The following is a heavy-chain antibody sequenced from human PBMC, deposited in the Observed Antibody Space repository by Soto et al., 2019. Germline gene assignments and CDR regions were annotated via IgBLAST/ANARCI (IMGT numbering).Heavy chain of an antibody. CDR2: INHSGST. CDR1: GGSFRGFY. V-gene: IGHV4-34*01. CDR3: ARGEVTGTIVYYYYGMDV. Sequence: SETLSLTRAVYGGSFRGFYWSWIPQPPGKGLEWIGEINHSGSTNYNPSLKSRVTISVDTSKNQFSLKLSSVTAADTAVYYCARGEVTGTIVYYYYGMDVWGQGTTVTVSS. J-gene: IGHJ6*02. D-gene: IGHD1-7*01.